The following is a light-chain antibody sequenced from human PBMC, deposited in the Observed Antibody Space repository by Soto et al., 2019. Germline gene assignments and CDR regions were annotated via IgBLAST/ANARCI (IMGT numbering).Light chain of an antibody. CDR1: QSVSSRF. J-gene: IGKJ5*01. CDR2: VAS. CDR3: QQYGSSPYT. V-gene: IGKV3-20*01. Sequence: EIVLTQSPGTLLLSQGQRSTLSSRASQSVSSRFLAWYQQHPGQAPSPLTYVASSRATGIPDRVSGTGSATDFTLPISRLKPEDFAVFYCQQYGSSPYTFGLGTRLEI.